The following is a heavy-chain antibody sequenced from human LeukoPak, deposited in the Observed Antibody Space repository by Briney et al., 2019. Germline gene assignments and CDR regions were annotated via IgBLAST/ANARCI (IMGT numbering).Heavy chain of an antibody. CDR3: ARGRISGWLYYFDY. D-gene: IGHD6-19*01. CDR1: GGSITSYY. V-gene: IGHV4-34*01. CDR2: INHSGST. Sequence: KSSETLSLTCTVSGGSITSYYWSWIRQPPGKGLEWIGEINHSGSTNYNPSLKSRVTISVDTSKNQFSLKLSSVTAADTAVYYCARGRISGWLYYFDYWGQGTLVTVSS. J-gene: IGHJ4*02.